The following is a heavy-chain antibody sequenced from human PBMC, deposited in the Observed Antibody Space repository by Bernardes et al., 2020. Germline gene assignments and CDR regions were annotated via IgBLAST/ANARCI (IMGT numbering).Heavy chain of an antibody. V-gene: IGHV4-61*01. Sequence: SETLSLTCTVSGGSVSSGSYYWSWIRQPPGKGLEWIGYIYYSGSTNYNPSLKSLVTISVDTSKNQFSLKLSSVTAADTAVYYCARGNGITMPHGYGMDVWGQGTTVTVSS. D-gene: IGHD3-10*01. CDR2: IYYSGST. CDR1: GGSVSSGSYY. CDR3: ARGNGITMPHGYGMDV. J-gene: IGHJ6*02.